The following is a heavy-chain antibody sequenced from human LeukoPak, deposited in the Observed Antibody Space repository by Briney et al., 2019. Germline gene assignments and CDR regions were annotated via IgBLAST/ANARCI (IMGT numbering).Heavy chain of an antibody. V-gene: IGHV1-69*13. CDR2: IIPIFGTA. D-gene: IGHD2-2*01. Sequence: ASVKVSCKASGGTFSSYAISWVRQAPGQGLEWMGGIIPIFGTANYAQKFQGRVTITADESTSTAYMELSSLRSDDTAVYYCARYSDIVVVPAANDFDYWGQGTLVTVSS. J-gene: IGHJ4*02. CDR3: ARYSDIVVVPAANDFDY. CDR1: GGTFSSYA.